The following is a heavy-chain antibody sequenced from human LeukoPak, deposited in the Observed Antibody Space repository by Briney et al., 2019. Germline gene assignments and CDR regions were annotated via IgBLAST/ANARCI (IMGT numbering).Heavy chain of an antibody. V-gene: IGHV4-59*01. CDR1: GGSISSYY. CDR2: IYYSGST. CDR3: ARDTRASDYMDV. J-gene: IGHJ6*03. Sequence: PSETLSLTCTVSGGSISSYYWSWIRQPPGKGLEWIGYIYYSGSTNYNPSLKSRVTISVDTSKNQFSLKLSSVTAADTAVYYCARDTRASDYMDVWGKGTTVTVSS. D-gene: IGHD2-2*01.